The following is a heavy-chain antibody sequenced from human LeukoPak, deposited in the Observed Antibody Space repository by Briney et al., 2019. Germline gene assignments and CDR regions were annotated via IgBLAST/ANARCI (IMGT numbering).Heavy chain of an antibody. Sequence: PGGSLRLSCAASGFTFSSYGMSWIRQPPGKGLEWIGYIYYSGSTDYNPSLKSRVTISVETSKNQFSLNLSSVTAADTAVYYCARGRLARSPYFDYWGQGTLVTVSS. CDR2: IYYSGST. D-gene: IGHD6-19*01. J-gene: IGHJ4*02. V-gene: IGHV4-59*01. CDR1: GFTFSSYG. CDR3: ARGRLARSPYFDY.